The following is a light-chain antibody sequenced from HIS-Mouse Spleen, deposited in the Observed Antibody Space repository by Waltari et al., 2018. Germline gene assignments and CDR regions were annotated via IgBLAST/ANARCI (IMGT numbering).Light chain of an antibody. CDR2: EVS. CDR1: SSDVGGYIS. CDR3: CSYAGSNNLV. Sequence: QSALTQPPSASGSPGQSVTISCPGTSSDVGGYISVSWYQQHPGKAPKLMIYEVSKRPSGVPDRFSGSKSGNTASLTVSGLQAEDEADYYCCSYAGSNNLVFGGGTKLTVL. J-gene: IGLJ2*01. V-gene: IGLV2-8*01.